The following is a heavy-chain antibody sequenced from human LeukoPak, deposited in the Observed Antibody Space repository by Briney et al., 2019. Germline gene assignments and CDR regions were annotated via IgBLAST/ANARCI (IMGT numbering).Heavy chain of an antibody. CDR3: ARALLWFGELSVTFDY. J-gene: IGHJ4*02. Sequence: SQTLSLTSTVSLGSISSGDYYSSSIRQPPGKCLEWLRYIYYSGSTYYNPSLRSRVTISVDTSKNQYSLKLSSVTAADTAVYYCARALLWFGELSVTFDYWGQGTLVTVSS. CDR2: IYYSGST. V-gene: IGHV4-30-4*01. D-gene: IGHD3-10*01. CDR1: LGSISSGDYY.